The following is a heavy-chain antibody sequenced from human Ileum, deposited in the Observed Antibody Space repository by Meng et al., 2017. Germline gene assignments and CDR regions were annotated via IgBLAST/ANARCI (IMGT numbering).Heavy chain of an antibody. CDR1: GDSIGNSKW. Sequence: QLQLPASGPVPVPPVGTLACPCSVSGDSIGNSKWWGWPRQPPGKGLEWIGEISNSGKTVYSPSLKSRVRISLDKSNNQFSLTLNSVTAADTAMYYCARERIRELGLFDSWGQGTLVTVSS. CDR3: ARERIRELGLFDS. V-gene: IGHV4-4*02. CDR2: ISNSGKT. J-gene: IGHJ4*02. D-gene: IGHD3-10*01.